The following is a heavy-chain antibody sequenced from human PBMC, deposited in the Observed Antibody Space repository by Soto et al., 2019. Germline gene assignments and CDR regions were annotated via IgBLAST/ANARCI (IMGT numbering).Heavy chain of an antibody. CDR2: IWYDGSNK. D-gene: IGHD2-15*01. CDR3: ARPGYCSGGSCAVGDFDY. Sequence: GGSLRLSCAASGFTFSSYGMHWVHQAPGKGLEWVAVIWYDGSNKYYADSVKGRFTISRDNSKNTLYLQMNSLRAEDTAVYYCARPGYCSGGSCAVGDFDYWGQGTLVTVSS. CDR1: GFTFSSYG. J-gene: IGHJ4*02. V-gene: IGHV3-33*01.